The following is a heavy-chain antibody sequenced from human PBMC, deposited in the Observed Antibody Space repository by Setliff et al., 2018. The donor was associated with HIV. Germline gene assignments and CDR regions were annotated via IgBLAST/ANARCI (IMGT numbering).Heavy chain of an antibody. V-gene: IGHV5-51*01. CDR2: IYPGDSDT. CDR3: TRLWHENWGGVDY. J-gene: IGHJ4*02. Sequence: PGESLKISCKGSGYSFTSYWIGWVRQMPGKGLEWMGIIYPGDSDTRYSPSFQGQVTISADKSISTAYLQWSSLRASDTAMYYCTRLWHENWGGVDYWGQGTLVTVSS. CDR1: GYSFTSYW. D-gene: IGHD3-16*01.